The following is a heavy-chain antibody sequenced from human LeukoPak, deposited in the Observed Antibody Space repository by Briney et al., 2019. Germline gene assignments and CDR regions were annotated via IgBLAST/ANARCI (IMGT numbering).Heavy chain of an antibody. V-gene: IGHV3-53*05. CDR2: IYSGSGT. CDR3: ARDEGIAVAVELDY. J-gene: IGHJ4*02. D-gene: IGHD6-19*01. CDR1: GFIVSSNY. Sequence: GGSLRLSCAASGFIVSSNYMSWVRQAPGKGLEWVSVIYSGSGTYYADSVKGRFTISRDNSKNTLYLQMNSLRAEDTAVYYCARDEGIAVAVELDYWGQGTLVTVSS.